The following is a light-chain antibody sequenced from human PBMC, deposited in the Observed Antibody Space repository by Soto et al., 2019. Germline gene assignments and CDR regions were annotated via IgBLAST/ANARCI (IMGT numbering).Light chain of an antibody. Sequence: EIVMTQSPSTLSVSPGERAPLSCRASQSVSSNLAWYQQKPGQAPRLLIYDASNRATGIPARFSGSGSGTDFTLTISSLEPEDFAVYYCQQRSNWITFGQGTRLEIK. V-gene: IGKV3-11*01. J-gene: IGKJ5*01. CDR2: DAS. CDR3: QQRSNWIT. CDR1: QSVSSN.